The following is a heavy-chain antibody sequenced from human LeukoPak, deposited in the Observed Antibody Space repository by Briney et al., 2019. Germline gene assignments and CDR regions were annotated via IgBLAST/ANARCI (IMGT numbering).Heavy chain of an antibody. CDR3: ARGHSSVLMGSFDP. V-gene: IGHV4-34*01. Sequence: SETLSLTCAVYGGSFSGYYWSWIRQPPGKGLEWIGEINHSGYTNYNPSLKSRVTISIDTSKNQFSLKLSSVTAADTAVYYCARGHSSVLMGSFDPWGQGTLVTVSS. J-gene: IGHJ5*02. CDR1: GGSFSGYY. D-gene: IGHD6-25*01. CDR2: INHSGYT.